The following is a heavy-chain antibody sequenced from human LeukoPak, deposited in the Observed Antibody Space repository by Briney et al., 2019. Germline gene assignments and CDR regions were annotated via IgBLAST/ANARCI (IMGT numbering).Heavy chain of an antibody. V-gene: IGHV3-30*04. CDR2: ISYDGSNK. J-gene: IGHJ4*02. CDR3: ARDRLGMATTTLISGIFDY. D-gene: IGHD5-24*01. CDR1: GFTFSSYA. Sequence: PGGSLRLSCAASGFTFSSYAMHWVRQAPGKGLEWVAVISYDGSNKYYADSVKGRFTISRDNSKNTLYLQMNSLRAEDTAVYYCARDRLGMATTTLISGIFDYWGQGTLVTVSS.